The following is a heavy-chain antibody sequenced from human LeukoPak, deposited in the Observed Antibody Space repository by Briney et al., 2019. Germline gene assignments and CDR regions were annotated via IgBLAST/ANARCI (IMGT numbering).Heavy chain of an antibody. Sequence: ASAKVSCKASGYTFTSYGISWVRQAPGQGLEWMGWISAYNGNTNYAQKLQGRVTMTRNTSISTAYMELSSLRSEDRAVYYCARGGPTPPRGDYWGQGTLVTVSS. D-gene: IGHD3-16*01. CDR3: ARGGPTPPRGDY. J-gene: IGHJ4*02. CDR2: ISAYNGNT. V-gene: IGHV1-18*01. CDR1: GYTFTSYG.